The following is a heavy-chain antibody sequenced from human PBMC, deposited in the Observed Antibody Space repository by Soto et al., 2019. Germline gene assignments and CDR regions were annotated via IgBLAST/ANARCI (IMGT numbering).Heavy chain of an antibody. J-gene: IGHJ4*02. V-gene: IGHV3-23*01. Sequence: GGSLRLSCAASGFTFSSYAMSWVRQAPGKGLEWVSAISGSGGSTYYADSVKGRFTISRDNSKNTLYLQMNSLRAEDTAVYYCAKDIRVGRNYDILTGYYDYWGQGTLVTVSS. CDR1: GFTFSSYA. CDR3: AKDIRVGRNYDILTGYYDY. CDR2: ISGSGGST. D-gene: IGHD3-9*01.